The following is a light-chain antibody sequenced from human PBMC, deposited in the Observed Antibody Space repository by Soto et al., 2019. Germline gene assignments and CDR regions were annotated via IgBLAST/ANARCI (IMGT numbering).Light chain of an antibody. Sequence: QSALTQPRSVSGSPGQSVTISCTGTSSDLGGYNYVSWYQQHPGKAPKLMIYDVSKRPSGVPGRFSGSKSGNTASLTISGLQAEDEADYYCCSYAGSYTYVFGTGTKVTVL. CDR3: CSYAGSYTYV. V-gene: IGLV2-11*01. CDR2: DVS. J-gene: IGLJ1*01. CDR1: SSDLGGYNY.